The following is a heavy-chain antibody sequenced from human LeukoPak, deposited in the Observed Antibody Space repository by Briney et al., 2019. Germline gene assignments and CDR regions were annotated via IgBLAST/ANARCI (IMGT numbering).Heavy chain of an antibody. CDR3: ARDRHGSGTYNYYGMDV. CDR1: GYTFTTYY. CDR2: INPSGGST. V-gene: IGHV1-46*01. Sequence: GASVKVSCKASGYTFTTYYMHWVRQAPGQGLEWMGIINPSGGSTTYAQKFQGRVTITRDTSTNTVYMEVSSLRSEDTAVYYCARDRHGSGTYNYYGMDVWGQGTTVTASS. J-gene: IGHJ6*02. D-gene: IGHD3-10*01.